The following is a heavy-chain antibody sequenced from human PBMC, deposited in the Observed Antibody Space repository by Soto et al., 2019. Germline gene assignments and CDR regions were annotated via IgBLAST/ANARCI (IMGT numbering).Heavy chain of an antibody. J-gene: IGHJ4*02. CDR3: AREGCGGGSCYSGYKLGIDY. CDR2: IDPNSGGT. Sequence: ASVKVSCKASGYTFTGYYMHWVRQAPGQGLEWMGWIDPNSGGTDYAQKFQGRVTMTRGTSISTAYMELSSVTAADTAMYYCAREGCGGGSCYSGYKLGIDYWGQGTLVTVSS. D-gene: IGHD2-15*01. CDR1: GYTFTGYY. V-gene: IGHV1-2*02.